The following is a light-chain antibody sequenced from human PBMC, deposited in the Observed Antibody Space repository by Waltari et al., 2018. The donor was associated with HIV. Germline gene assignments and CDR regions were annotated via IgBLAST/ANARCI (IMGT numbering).Light chain of an antibody. CDR2: RDI. V-gene: IGLV1-40*01. CDR3: QSYDSSLRASV. CDR1: RSNIGAGYF. Sequence: QSALTQPPPVSGAPGQRVTISCTGNRSNIGAGYFVHWYQHLPGTAPKLLVYRDINRPTGVPDRFSGSKSGTSASLVITGLQAEDEADYYCQSYDSSLRASVFGGGTKLTVL. J-gene: IGLJ2*01.